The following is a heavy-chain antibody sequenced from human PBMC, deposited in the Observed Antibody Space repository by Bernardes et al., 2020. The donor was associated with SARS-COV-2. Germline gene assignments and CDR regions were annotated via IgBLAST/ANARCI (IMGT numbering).Heavy chain of an antibody. CDR3: AKDRVTRWLRFPTDYSNSSPDY. Sequence: SLRLSCVASGFTFSSYAMSWVRQAPGKGLEWVSAISGSGGSTYYADSVKGRFTISRDNSKNTLYLQMNSLRAEDTAVYYCAKDRVTRWLRFPTDYSNSSPDYWGQGTLVTVSS. CDR2: ISGSGGST. V-gene: IGHV3-23*01. CDR1: GFTFSSYA. J-gene: IGHJ4*02. D-gene: IGHD5-12*01.